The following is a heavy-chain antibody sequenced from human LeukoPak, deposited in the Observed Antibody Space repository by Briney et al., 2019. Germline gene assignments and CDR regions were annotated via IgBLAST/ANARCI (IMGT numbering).Heavy chain of an antibody. CDR2: ISYDGSNK. J-gene: IGHJ6*02. D-gene: IGHD5-18*01. Sequence: GRSLRLSCAASGFTFSSYGMHWVRQAPGKGLEWVAVISYDGSNKYYADSVKGRFTISRDNSKNTLYLQMNSLRAEDTAVYYCARDAVDTANAVWGQGTTVTVSS. CDR3: ARDAVDTANAV. V-gene: IGHV3-30*03. CDR1: GFTFSSYG.